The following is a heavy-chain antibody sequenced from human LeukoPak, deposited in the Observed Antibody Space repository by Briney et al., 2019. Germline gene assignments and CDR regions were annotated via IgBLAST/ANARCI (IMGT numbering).Heavy chain of an antibody. J-gene: IGHJ3*02. Sequence: SETLSLTCTVSGGSITTYYWSWIRQPPGKGLEWIGYVYYSGSTNYNPSLKSRVTIAVDTSQSQFSLKLSSVTAADTAVYYCAGAYCGGDCYSGRAFDIWGQGTMVTVSS. CDR1: GGSITTYY. CDR2: VYYSGST. V-gene: IGHV4-59*12. D-gene: IGHD2-21*02. CDR3: AGAYCGGDCYSGRAFDI.